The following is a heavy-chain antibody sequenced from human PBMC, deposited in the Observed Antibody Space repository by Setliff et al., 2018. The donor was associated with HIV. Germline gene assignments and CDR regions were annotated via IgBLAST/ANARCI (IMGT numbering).Heavy chain of an antibody. CDR3: ARYTSKVDWFDP. CDR2: IYYSGST. Sequence: SETLSLTCGVSGGSFSGHYWSWIRQPPGKGLEWIGYIYYSGSTYYNPSLKSRITISVDTSKTQFYLKLRSVTASDTAVYYCARYTSKVDWFDPWGQGTLVTVSS. CDR1: GGSFSGHY. J-gene: IGHJ5*02. V-gene: IGHV4-34*10.